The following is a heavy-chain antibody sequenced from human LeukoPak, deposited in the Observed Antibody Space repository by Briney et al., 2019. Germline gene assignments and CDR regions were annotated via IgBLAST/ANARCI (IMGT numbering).Heavy chain of an antibody. CDR2: ISHRGST. D-gene: IGHD3-10*01. CDR1: GGSIISTNW. J-gene: IGHJ4*02. Sequence: PSGTLSLTCAVSGGSIISTNWWSWVRQPPGKGLEWIGEISHRGSTNYNPSLKSRVTISVDKSKNQFSVKLNSVTAADTAIYYCAVTGFGEPVWGQGTLVTVSS. V-gene: IGHV4-4*02. CDR3: AVTGFGEPV.